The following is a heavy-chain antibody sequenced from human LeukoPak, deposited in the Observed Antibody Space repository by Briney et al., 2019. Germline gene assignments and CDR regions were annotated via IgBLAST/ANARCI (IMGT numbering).Heavy chain of an antibody. CDR1: GFTFSDYY. J-gene: IGHJ4*02. D-gene: IGHD3-10*01. CDR3: AKARVYGSGSPIDY. Sequence: GGSLRLSCAASGFTFSDYYMSWIRQAPGKGLEWVSYISSSGSTIYYADSVKGRFTISRDNAKNTLYLQMNSLRAEDTAVYYCAKARVYGSGSPIDYWGQGTLVTVSS. V-gene: IGHV3-11*04. CDR2: ISSSGSTI.